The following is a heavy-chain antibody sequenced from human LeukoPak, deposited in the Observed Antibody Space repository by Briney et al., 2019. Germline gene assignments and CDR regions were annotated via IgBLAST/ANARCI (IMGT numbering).Heavy chain of an antibody. CDR2: IYTSGST. D-gene: IGHD2-2*01. Sequence: SETQSLTCTVSGGSISSGSYYWSWIRQPAGKGLEWIGRIYTSGSTNYNPSLKSRVTISVDTSKNQFSLKLSSVTAADTAVYYCASTSCYVVDCYYYYMDVWGKGTTVTVSS. CDR1: GGSISSGSYY. V-gene: IGHV4-61*02. J-gene: IGHJ6*03. CDR3: ASTSCYVVDCYYYYMDV.